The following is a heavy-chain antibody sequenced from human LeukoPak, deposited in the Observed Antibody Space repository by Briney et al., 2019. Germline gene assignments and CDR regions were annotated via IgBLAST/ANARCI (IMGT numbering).Heavy chain of an antibody. CDR3: AREFYDTTGSQGDFFDY. CDR2: ISYDGSNN. CDR1: GFTFSSYD. D-gene: IGHD3-22*01. J-gene: IGHJ4*02. V-gene: IGHV3-30*15. Sequence: PGRSLRLSCAASGFTFSSYDMYWVRQAPVKGLEWVAFISYDGSNNFYADSVKGRFTISRDNSKNTLYLQMSSLRAEDTAVYYCAREFYDTTGSQGDFFDYWGQGTLVTVSS.